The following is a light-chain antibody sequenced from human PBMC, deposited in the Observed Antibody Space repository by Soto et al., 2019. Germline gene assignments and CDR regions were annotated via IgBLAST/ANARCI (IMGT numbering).Light chain of an antibody. CDR1: ISDIGGYNF. Sequence: QSALTQPASVSGSPGQSITISCTGTISDIGGYNFISWYQHHTGKAPKLVIYDVNNRPSGISYRFSGSKSGNTASLTISGLQAEDEADYYCASYTRTTTLVFGGGTQLTVL. J-gene: IGLJ2*01. V-gene: IGLV2-14*01. CDR2: DVN. CDR3: ASYTRTTTLV.